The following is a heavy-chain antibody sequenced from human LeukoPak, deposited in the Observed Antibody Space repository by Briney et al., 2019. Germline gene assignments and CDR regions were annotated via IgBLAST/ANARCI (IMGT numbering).Heavy chain of an antibody. Sequence: PSETLSLTCTVSGGSISSYYWSWIRQPAGKGLEWIGRMYTSGITNYNPSLESRVTISLDTSENQFSLRLSSVTAADTAVYYCARGAALYYFDWWGQGTLVTVSS. J-gene: IGHJ4*02. CDR3: ARGAALYYFDW. CDR2: MYTSGIT. CDR1: GGSISSYY. V-gene: IGHV4-4*07. D-gene: IGHD6-6*01.